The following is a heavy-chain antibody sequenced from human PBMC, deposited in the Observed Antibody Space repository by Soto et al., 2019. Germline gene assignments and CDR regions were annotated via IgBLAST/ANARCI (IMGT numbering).Heavy chain of an antibody. V-gene: IGHV1-2*04. CDR3: ARDFRQVLSSSWTNYYYYGMDV. CDR2: INPNSGGT. CDR1: GYTFTGYY. D-gene: IGHD6-13*01. J-gene: IGHJ6*02. Sequence: ASVKVSCKASGYTFTGYYMHWVRQAPGQGLEWMGWINPNSGGTNYAQKIQGWVTMTRDTSISTAYMELSRLRSDDTAVDYCARDFRQVLSSSWTNYYYYGMDVWGQGTTVTVSS.